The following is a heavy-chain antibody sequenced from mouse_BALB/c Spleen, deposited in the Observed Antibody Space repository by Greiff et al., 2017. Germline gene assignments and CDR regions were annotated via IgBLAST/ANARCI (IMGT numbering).Heavy chain of an antibody. D-gene: IGHD2-14*01. CDR2: IWAGGST. V-gene: IGHV2-9*02. Sequence: QVQLQQSGPGLVAPSQSLSITCTVSGFSLTSYGVHWVRQPPGKGLEWLGVIWAGGSTNYNSALMSRLSISKDNSKSQVFLKMNSLQTDDTAMYYCARDRFKNYYAMDYWGQGTSVTVSS. CDR1: GFSLTSYG. CDR3: ARDRFKNYYAMDY. J-gene: IGHJ4*01.